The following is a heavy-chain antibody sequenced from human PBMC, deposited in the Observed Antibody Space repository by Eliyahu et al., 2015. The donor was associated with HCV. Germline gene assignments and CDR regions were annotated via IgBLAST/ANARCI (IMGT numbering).Heavy chain of an antibody. CDR2: ISSSSSYI. J-gene: IGHJ4*02. CDR1: GFTFSXYS. V-gene: IGHV3-21*01. CDR3: ARDNLWFGESIGTFDY. D-gene: IGHD3-10*01. Sequence: EVQLVESGGGLVKPGGSLRLSCAASGFTFSXYSMNWVRQAPGKGLEWVSSISSSSSYIYYADSVKGRFTISRDNAKNSLYLQMNSLRAEDTAVYYCARDNLWFGESIGTFDYWGQGTLVTVSS.